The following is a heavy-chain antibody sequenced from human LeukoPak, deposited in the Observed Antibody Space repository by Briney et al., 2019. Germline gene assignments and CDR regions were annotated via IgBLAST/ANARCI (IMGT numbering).Heavy chain of an antibody. CDR2: ISGTGSNT. V-gene: IGHV3-23*01. D-gene: IGHD2/OR15-2a*01. Sequence: GGSLKLSCAVSGFTFSSCAMTWVRQAPGKGLEWVSSISGTGSNTYYADSVKGRFTISRDNSKDTLYLQMNSLRAEDTAVYYCMRLSPSSGLTDFWGQGTLVTVSS. CDR3: MRLSPSSGLTDF. J-gene: IGHJ4*02. CDR1: GFTFSSCA.